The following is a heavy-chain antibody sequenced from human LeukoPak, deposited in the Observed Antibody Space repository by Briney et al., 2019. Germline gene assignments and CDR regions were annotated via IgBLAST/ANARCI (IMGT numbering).Heavy chain of an antibody. D-gene: IGHD3-10*01. Sequence: SVKVSCKASGGTFSSYAISWVRQAPGQGLEWMGGIIPIFGTANYAQKFQGRVTITTDESTSTAYMELSSLRSEDTAVYYCAKGLYGSGRVAYAFDIWGQGTMVTVSS. V-gene: IGHV1-69*05. CDR1: GGTFSSYA. J-gene: IGHJ3*02. CDR3: AKGLYGSGRVAYAFDI. CDR2: IIPIFGTA.